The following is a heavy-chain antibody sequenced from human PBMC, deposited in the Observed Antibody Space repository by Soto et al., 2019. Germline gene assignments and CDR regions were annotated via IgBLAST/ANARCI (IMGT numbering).Heavy chain of an antibody. CDR3: ISTNLGIDV. V-gene: IGHV3-30-3*01. Sequence: QVQLVESGGGVVQPGRTLRLSCAASGFTFSSYAMHWVRQAPGKGLEWVAVISYDGSKKYYEDSVKGRFTISRDNSKNTLYLQMNSLSAEYTAVYHGISTNLGIDVWGQGPTVTVCS. J-gene: IGHJ6*02. CDR1: GFTFSSYA. D-gene: IGHD2-2*01. CDR2: ISYDGSKK.